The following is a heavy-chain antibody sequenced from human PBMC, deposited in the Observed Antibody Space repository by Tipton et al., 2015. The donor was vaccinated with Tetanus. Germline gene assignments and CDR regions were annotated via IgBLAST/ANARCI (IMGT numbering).Heavy chain of an antibody. CDR1: GGSFSGYD. CDR2: INHSGST. J-gene: IGHJ4*02. Sequence: TLSLTCAVYGGSFSGYDWNWIRQPPGKGLEWIGEINHSGSTKYNPSLKSRVTISVDTSGNLVSLKLSSVTAADTAVYYCARGVTMIVVVNYFDYWGQGILVTVSS. D-gene: IGHD3-22*01. CDR3: ARGVTMIVVVNYFDY. V-gene: IGHV4-34*01.